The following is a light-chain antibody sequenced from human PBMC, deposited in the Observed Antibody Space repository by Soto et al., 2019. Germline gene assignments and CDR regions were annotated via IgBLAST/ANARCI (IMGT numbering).Light chain of an antibody. CDR3: AAWDDSLNGHVV. J-gene: IGLJ2*01. CDR2: SNN. V-gene: IGLV1-44*01. Sequence: QSVLTQPPSASGTPGQRVTISCSGSSSNIGSNTVNWYQQLPGTAPKLLIYSNNQRPSGVPDRFSGSKSGTSASLAISGLLPEDEADDYCAAWDDSLNGHVVFGGGTKVTVL. CDR1: SSNIGSNT.